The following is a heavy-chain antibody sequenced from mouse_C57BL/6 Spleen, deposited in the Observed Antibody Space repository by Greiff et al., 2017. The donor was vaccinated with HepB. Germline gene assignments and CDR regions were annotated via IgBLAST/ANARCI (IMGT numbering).Heavy chain of an antibody. D-gene: IGHD1-1*01. V-gene: IGHV1-42*01. Sequence: EVQLQQSGPELVKPGASVKISCKASGYSFTGYYMNWVKQSPEKSLEWIGEINPSTGGTTYNQKFKAKATLTVDKSSSTAYMQLKSLTSEDSAVYYCARRHYYGSSHAMDYWGQGTSVTVSS. CDR3: ARRHYYGSSHAMDY. CDR2: INPSTGGT. J-gene: IGHJ4*01. CDR1: GYSFTGYY.